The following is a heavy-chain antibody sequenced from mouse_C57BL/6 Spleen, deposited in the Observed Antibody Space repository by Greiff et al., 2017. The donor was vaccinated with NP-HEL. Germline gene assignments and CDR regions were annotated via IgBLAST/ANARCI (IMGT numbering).Heavy chain of an antibody. CDR2: ISSGSSTI. CDR1: GFTFSDYG. Sequence: EVMLVESGGGLVKPGGSLKLSCAASGFTFSDYGMHWVRQAPEKGLEWVAYISSGSSTIYYADTVKGRFTISRDNAKNTLFLQMTSLRSEDTAMYYCARGYYYGSSSWFAYWGQGTLVTVSA. D-gene: IGHD1-1*01. CDR3: ARGYYYGSSSWFAY. J-gene: IGHJ3*01. V-gene: IGHV5-17*01.